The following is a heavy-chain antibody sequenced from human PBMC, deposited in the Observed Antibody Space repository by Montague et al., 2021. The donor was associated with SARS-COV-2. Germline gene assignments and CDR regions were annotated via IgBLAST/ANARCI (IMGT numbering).Heavy chain of an antibody. J-gene: IGHJ4*02. Sequence: SETLSLTCAVSGASITTYYWSWIRQSPGQGLEWIGHIYYNEKTNYNPSLKSRVTISMDTPKNHFSLKVTSVTAADTALYFCAGGQQMNYFDFWGQATLVTVSS. CDR1: GASITTYY. CDR2: IYYNEKT. D-gene: IGHD1/OR15-1a*01. CDR3: AGGQQMNYFDF. V-gene: IGHV4-59*13.